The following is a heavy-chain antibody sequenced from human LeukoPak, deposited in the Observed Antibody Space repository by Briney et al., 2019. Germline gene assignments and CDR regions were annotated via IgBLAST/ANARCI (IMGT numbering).Heavy chain of an antibody. CDR2: ISSSGTST. Sequence: GGSLRLSCAASGFRFSGYYMSWLRQAPGKGLEGVSYISSSGTSTNYADSVKGRFTISRDNAKNSLYLQMNSLRVEDTAVYYCARDRGAVTGQYFDYWGQGTLVTVSS. J-gene: IGHJ4*02. CDR1: GFRFSGYY. D-gene: IGHD6-19*01. CDR3: ARDRGAVTGQYFDY. V-gene: IGHV3-11*01.